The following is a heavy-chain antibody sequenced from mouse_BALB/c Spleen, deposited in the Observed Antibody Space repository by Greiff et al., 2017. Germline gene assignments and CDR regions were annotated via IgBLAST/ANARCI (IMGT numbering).Heavy chain of an antibody. CDR2: ISSGGSYT. V-gene: IGHV5-9-1*01. Sequence: EVMLVESGGGLVKPGGSLKLSCAASGFTFSSYAMSWVRQTPEKRLEWVATISSGGSYTYYPDSVKGRFTISRDNAKNTLYLQMSSLRSEDTAMYYCAGRGDYDVFAYWGQGTLVTVSA. CDR3: AGRGDYDVFAY. D-gene: IGHD2-4*01. CDR1: GFTFSSYA. J-gene: IGHJ3*01.